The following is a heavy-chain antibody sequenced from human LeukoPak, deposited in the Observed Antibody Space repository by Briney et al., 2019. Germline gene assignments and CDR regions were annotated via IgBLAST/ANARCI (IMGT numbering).Heavy chain of an antibody. Sequence: PGGSLRLSCAASGFTVSSNYMSWVRQAPGKGLEWVSVIYSGGSTYYADSVKGRFTISRDNSKNTLYLQMNSLRAEDTAVYYCARKDGDNWFDPWGQGTLVTVSS. V-gene: IGHV3-53*01. CDR2: IYSGGST. D-gene: IGHD4-17*01. CDR3: ARKDGDNWFDP. CDR1: GFTVSSNY. J-gene: IGHJ5*02.